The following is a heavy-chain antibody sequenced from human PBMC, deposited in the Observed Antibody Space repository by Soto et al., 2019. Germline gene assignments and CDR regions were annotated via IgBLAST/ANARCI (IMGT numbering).Heavy chain of an antibody. CDR3: GRGLGWGWYYFDY. J-gene: IGHJ4*02. CDR2: ITVNSGNT. D-gene: IGHD6-19*01. V-gene: IGHV1-18*01. CDR1: GYTFISYG. Sequence: ASVKVSCKASGYTFISYGIGWVRQAPGQGLEWMGWITVNSGNTNYPQKFQGRVTMTTDTSTSTAYMELRSLTSDDTAVYYCGRGLGWGWYYFDYWGPGTLVTVSS.